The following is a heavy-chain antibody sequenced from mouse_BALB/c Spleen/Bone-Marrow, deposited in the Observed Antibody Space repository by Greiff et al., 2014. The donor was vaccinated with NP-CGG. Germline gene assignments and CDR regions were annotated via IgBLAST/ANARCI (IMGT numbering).Heavy chain of an antibody. CDR1: GFTFSSYA. V-gene: IGHV5-6-5*01. CDR3: ARRKTTILTTFYWYFDV. D-gene: IGHD2-5*01. CDR2: ISSGGST. Sequence: EVKLVESGGGLVKPGGSLKLSCAASGFTFSSYAMSWVRQTPEKRLEWVASISSGGSTLYPDSVKGRFTISRDNARNILYLQMSSLRSEDTAMYYCARRKTTILTTFYWYFDVWGAGTTVTVSS. J-gene: IGHJ1*01.